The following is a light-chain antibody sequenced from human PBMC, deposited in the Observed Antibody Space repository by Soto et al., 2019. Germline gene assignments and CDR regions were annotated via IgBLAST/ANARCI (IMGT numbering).Light chain of an antibody. CDR2: DSS. CDR3: RLHGGSPPRT. V-gene: IGKV3-20*01. J-gene: IGKJ2*02. Sequence: EIVLTQSPGTLSLSPGERATLSCRASQSVSSNHLAWYQQKPGQAPRLLIYDSSSRATGIPDRFSGGGSGTDFIPTSSKLEPPEDGVYFCRLHGGSPPRTFGQGTKVEIK. CDR1: QSVSSNH.